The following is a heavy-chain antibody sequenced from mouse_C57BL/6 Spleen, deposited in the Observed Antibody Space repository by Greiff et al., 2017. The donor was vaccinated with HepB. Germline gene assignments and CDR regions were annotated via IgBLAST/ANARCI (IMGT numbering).Heavy chain of an antibody. CDR1: GYAFSSSR. J-gene: IGHJ4*01. D-gene: IGHD1-1*01. Sequence: VQLQQSGPELVKPGASVKISCKASGYAFSSSRMNWVKQRPGKGLEWIGRIYPGDGDTNYNGKFKGKATLTADKSSSTAYMQLSSLTSEDSAVYFCAREDYGSYYAMDYWGQGTSVTVSS. CDR3: AREDYGSYYAMDY. V-gene: IGHV1-82*01. CDR2: IYPGDGDT.